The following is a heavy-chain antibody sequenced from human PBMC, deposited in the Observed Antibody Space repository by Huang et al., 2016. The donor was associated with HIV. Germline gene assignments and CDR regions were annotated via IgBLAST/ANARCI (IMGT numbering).Heavy chain of an antibody. V-gene: IGHV3-64*07. J-gene: IGHJ4*02. Sequence: EVQLVESGGGLVQPGGSLRLSCAASGFTFSSHAMHWVRQAPGHGLQYGSAISTDGAGTYYADSVKGRFTISRDNSKSTLYLHMGSLKPDDVAVYYCARSDYGALGYWGQGTLVTVSS. D-gene: IGHD4-17*01. CDR2: ISTDGAGT. CDR3: ARSDYGALGY. CDR1: GFTFSSHA.